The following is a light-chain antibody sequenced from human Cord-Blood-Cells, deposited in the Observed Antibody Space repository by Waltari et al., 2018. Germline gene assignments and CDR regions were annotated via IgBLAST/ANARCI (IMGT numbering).Light chain of an antibody. V-gene: IGKV3-20*01. J-gene: IGKJ1*01. CDR3: QQYCSSPQT. CDR1: QSVSSSY. CDR2: GAS. Sequence: EIVLTQSPGTLSLYPGERATLSCRASQSVSSSYLAWYQQKPGQAPRLLIYGASSRATGIPDRFSGSGSGTDFTLTISRLEPEDFAVYYCQQYCSSPQTFGQGTKVEIK.